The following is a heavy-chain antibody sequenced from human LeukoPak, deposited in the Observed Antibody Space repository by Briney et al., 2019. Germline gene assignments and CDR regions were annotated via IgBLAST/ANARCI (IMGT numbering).Heavy chain of an antibody. J-gene: IGHJ6*02. CDR2: ISAYNGNT. Sequence: ASVKVSCKASGYTFTSYGISWVRQAPGQGLEWMGWISAYNGNTNYAQKLQGRVTMTTDTSTSTAYMELRSLRSDDTAVYCCARIAAAGTGVSYYYGMDVWGQGTTVTVSS. V-gene: IGHV1-18*01. CDR1: GYTFTSYG. D-gene: IGHD6-13*01. CDR3: ARIAAAGTGVSYYYGMDV.